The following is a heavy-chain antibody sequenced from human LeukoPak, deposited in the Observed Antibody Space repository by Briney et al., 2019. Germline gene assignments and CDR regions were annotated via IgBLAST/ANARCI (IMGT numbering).Heavy chain of an antibody. CDR3: ARDPKKYCTNGVCYTGGYFQH. CDR1: GYTFTSYY. D-gene: IGHD2-8*01. V-gene: IGHV1-46*01. CDR2: INPSGGST. Sequence: ASVKVSCKASGYTFTSYYMHWVRQAPGQGREWMGIINPSGGSTSYAQKFQGRVTMTRDMSTSTVYMELSSLRSEDTAVYYCARDPKKYCTNGVCYTGGYFQHWGQGTLVTVSS. J-gene: IGHJ1*01.